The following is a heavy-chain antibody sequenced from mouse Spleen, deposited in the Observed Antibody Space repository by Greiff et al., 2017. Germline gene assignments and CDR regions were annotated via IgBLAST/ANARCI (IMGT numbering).Heavy chain of an antibody. CDR2: IYPRSGNT. D-gene: IGHD1-1*02. CDR3: ARCGRTRGFAY. Sequence: QVQLQQSGAELVRPGASVKLSCKASGYTFTSYGINWVKQSTGQGLEWIGEIYPRSGNTYYNEKFKGKATLTADKSSSTAYMEHRSLTSEDYAVDFCARCGRTRGFAYWGQGTLVTVSA. CDR1: GYTFTSYG. V-gene: IGHV1-81*01. J-gene: IGHJ3*01.